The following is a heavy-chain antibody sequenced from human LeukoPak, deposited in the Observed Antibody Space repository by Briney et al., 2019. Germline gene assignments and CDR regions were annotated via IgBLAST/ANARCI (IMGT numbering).Heavy chain of an antibody. V-gene: IGHV1-18*01. CDR3: ARTHQSYYYGLGTNPNDY. Sequence: GASVKVSCKASGYTFTSYGISWVRQAPGQGLEWMGWISAYNGNTNYAQKLQGRVTMTTDTSTSTAYMELRSLRSDDTAVYYCARTHQSYYYGLGTNPNDYWGQGTLVTVSS. CDR1: GYTFTSYG. CDR2: ISAYNGNT. J-gene: IGHJ4*02. D-gene: IGHD3-10*01.